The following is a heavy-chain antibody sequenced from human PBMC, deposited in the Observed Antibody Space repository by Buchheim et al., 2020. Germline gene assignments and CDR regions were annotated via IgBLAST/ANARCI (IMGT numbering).Heavy chain of an antibody. J-gene: IGHJ4*02. V-gene: IGHV3-43*01. D-gene: IGHD3-22*01. CDR2: ISWDGGST. CDR1: GFTFDDYT. CDR3: AKVMDYYDSSGYLDY. Sequence: EVQLVESGGVVVQPGGSLRLSCAASGFTFDDYTMHWVRQAPGKGLEWVSLISWDGGSTYYADSVKGRFTISRDNSKNSLYLQMNSLRTEDTALYYCAKVMDYYDSSGYLDYWGQGTL.